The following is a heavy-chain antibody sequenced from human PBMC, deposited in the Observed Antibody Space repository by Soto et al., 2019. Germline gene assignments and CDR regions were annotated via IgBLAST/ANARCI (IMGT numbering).Heavy chain of an antibody. Sequence: QVQLVQSGAEVKKPGSSVKVSCKASGGTFSSYAISWVRQAPGQGLEWMGGIIPIFGTANYAQKFQGRVTITADESTSTAYMELSSLRSEDTAVYYCAREENGYCSCGSCYRFGFDYWGQGTLVTVSS. CDR1: GGTFSSYA. CDR3: AREENGYCSCGSCYRFGFDY. V-gene: IGHV1-69*01. D-gene: IGHD2-15*01. CDR2: IIPIFGTA. J-gene: IGHJ4*02.